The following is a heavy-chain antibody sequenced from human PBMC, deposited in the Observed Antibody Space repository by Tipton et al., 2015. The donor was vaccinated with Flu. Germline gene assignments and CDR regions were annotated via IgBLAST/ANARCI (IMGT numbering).Heavy chain of an antibody. D-gene: IGHD5-24*01. J-gene: IGHJ4*02. CDR3: ARLRRNDQRFFLGFGS. Sequence: TLSLTCTVSSGSFISNSYYWAWLRQPPGKGLEWIGTIFYSGSTYSTPSLKSRVTLSVDPSKSQFSLRLRSVTAEDAAVYFCARLRRNDQRFFLGFGSWGQGTLVTVSS. CDR2: IFYSGST. V-gene: IGHV4-39*01. CDR1: SGSFISNSYY.